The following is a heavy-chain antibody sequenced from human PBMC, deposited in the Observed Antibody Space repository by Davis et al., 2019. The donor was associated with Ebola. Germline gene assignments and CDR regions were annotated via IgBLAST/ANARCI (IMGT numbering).Heavy chain of an antibody. Sequence: GESLKISCAASGFTFSGSAMHWVRQASGKGLEWVGRIRSKANSYATAYAASVKGRFTISRDDSKNTAYLQMNRLKTEDTAVYYCTTAGTFDYWGQGTLVTVSS. D-gene: IGHD6-19*01. CDR2: IRSKANSYAT. V-gene: IGHV3-73*01. CDR3: TTAGTFDY. J-gene: IGHJ4*02. CDR1: GFTFSGSA.